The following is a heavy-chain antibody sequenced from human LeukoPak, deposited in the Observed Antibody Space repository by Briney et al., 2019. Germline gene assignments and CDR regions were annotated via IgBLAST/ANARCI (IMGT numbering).Heavy chain of an antibody. CDR3: ARANYDILTGNYAFDF. J-gene: IGHJ4*02. Sequence: SETLSLTCAVYGGSFSGYYWSWIRQPPGKGLEWIGEINHSGSTNYNPSLKSRVTISVDTSKNQFSLKLSSVTAADTALYYCARANYDILTGNYAFDFWGQGTLVTVSS. CDR2: INHSGST. D-gene: IGHD3-9*01. CDR1: GGSFSGYY. V-gene: IGHV4-34*01.